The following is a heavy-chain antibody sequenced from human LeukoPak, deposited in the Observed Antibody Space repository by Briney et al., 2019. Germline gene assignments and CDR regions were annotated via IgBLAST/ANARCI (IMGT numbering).Heavy chain of an antibody. Sequence: GGSLRLSCAASKFTFSSYYMSWVRQAPGKGLEWVSAISGSGGSTYYADSVKGRFTISRDNSKNTLYLQMNSLKTEDTAVYYCTTELYSGSYYRGDWGQGTLVTVSS. J-gene: IGHJ4*02. CDR1: KFTFSSYY. CDR2: ISGSGGST. V-gene: IGHV3-23*01. CDR3: TTELYSGSYYRGD. D-gene: IGHD1-26*01.